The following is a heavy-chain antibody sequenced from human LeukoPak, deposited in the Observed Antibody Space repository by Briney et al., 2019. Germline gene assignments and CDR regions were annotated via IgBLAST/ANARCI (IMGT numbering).Heavy chain of an antibody. V-gene: IGHV4-61*02. CDR3: ARDEVVVPAPI. Sequence: SETLSLTCTVSGGSISSGSYYWSWVRQPAGKGLEWIGRIYTSGSTNYNPSLKSRVTISVDTSKNQFSLKLSSVTAADTAVYYCARDEVVVPAPIWGQGTMVTVSS. J-gene: IGHJ3*02. CDR2: IYTSGST. CDR1: GGSISSGSYY. D-gene: IGHD2-2*01.